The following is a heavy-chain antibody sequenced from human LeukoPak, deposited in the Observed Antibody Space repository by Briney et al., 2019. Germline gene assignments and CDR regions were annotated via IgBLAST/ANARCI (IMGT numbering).Heavy chain of an antibody. V-gene: IGHV4-61*08. J-gene: IGHJ4*02. CDR2: IHNRGST. Sequence: PSETLSLTCAVSGGSISSGGYSWSWIRQPPGKGLEWITYIHNRGSTNYNPSLKSRVTISMDTSKNQFALKLSSVTAADTAVYYCAVSGGNSGAYWGQGTLVTVSS. CDR1: GGSISSGGYS. CDR3: AVSGGNSGAY. D-gene: IGHD4-23*01.